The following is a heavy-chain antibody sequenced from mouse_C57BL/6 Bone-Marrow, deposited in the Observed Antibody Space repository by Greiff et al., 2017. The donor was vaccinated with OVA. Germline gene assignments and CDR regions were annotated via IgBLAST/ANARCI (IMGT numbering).Heavy chain of an antibody. J-gene: IGHJ3*01. Sequence: QVQLQQSGAELVKPGASVKLSCKASGYTFTSYWMHWVKQRPGQGLEWIGMIHPNSGSPNYNEKFKSKATLTVDKSSSTAYMQLSSLTSEDSAVYYCARLEGNYYGSPWFAYWGQGTLVTVSA. CDR2: IHPNSGSP. CDR3: ARLEGNYYGSPWFAY. CDR1: GYTFTSYW. D-gene: IGHD1-1*01. V-gene: IGHV1-64*01.